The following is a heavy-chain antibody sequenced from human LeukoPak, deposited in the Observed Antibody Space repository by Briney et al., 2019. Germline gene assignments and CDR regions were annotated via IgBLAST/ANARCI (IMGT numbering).Heavy chain of an antibody. CDR1: GYTFTGYH. J-gene: IGHJ4*02. CDR2: INPYSGDT. CDR3: ARDQGSLTRSWYTGY. V-gene: IGHV1-2*06. Sequence: GDSVKVSCKASGYTFTGYHIHWVRQAPGQGLEWVGRINPYSGDTNFAQKFQGRVTMTRDTSITTAYMDLSSLTPDDTAVYFCARDQGSLTRSWYTGYWGQGTQVTVSS. D-gene: IGHD6-13*01.